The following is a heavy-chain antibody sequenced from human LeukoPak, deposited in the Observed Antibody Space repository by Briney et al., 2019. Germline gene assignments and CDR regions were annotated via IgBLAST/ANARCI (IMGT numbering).Heavy chain of an antibody. D-gene: IGHD3-3*01. Sequence: PGGPLRLSCAASGFTYSSHWMHWVRHAPGKGLVWGSRINFDGSSTNYADSVRGRFTISRDNAKDTLYLQINSLRAEDTTVYYCARDRKYDFWSGYMSYWGQGTLVTVSS. CDR3: ARDRKYDFWSGYMSY. CDR1: GFTYSSHW. CDR2: INFDGSST. J-gene: IGHJ4*02. V-gene: IGHV3-74*01.